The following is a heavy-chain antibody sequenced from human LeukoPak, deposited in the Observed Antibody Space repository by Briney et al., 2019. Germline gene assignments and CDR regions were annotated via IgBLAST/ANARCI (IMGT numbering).Heavy chain of an antibody. CDR2: ISPDTGNT. J-gene: IGHJ5*02. Sequence: ASVKVSCKASGYTFTIYEFKWVRQAPGQGLEWLGYISPDTGNTGYAQKFQGRVTMTRDTSISTTYMELSSLTSEDTAVYYCARGPRFDPWGQGTLVTVSS. V-gene: IGHV1-8*01. CDR1: GYTFTIYE. CDR3: ARGPRFDP.